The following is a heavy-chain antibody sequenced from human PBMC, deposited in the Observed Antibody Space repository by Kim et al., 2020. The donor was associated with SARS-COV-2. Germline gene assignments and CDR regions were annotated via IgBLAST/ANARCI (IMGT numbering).Heavy chain of an antibody. V-gene: IGHV3-30*04. CDR1: GFTFSSYA. CDR3: AREGIGGSYYGDYYYYGMDV. Sequence: GGSLRLSCAASGFTFSSYAMHWVRQAPSKGLEWVAVISYDGSNKYYADSVKGRFTISRDNSKNTLYLQMTSRRAEDTAVYYCAREGIGGSYYGDYYYYGMDVWGQGSTVTVSS. J-gene: IGHJ6*02. D-gene: IGHD1-26*01. CDR2: ISYDGSNK.